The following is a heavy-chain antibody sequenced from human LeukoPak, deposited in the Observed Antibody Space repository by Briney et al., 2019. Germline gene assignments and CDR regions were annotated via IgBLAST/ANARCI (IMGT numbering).Heavy chain of an antibody. Sequence: SETLSLTCTVSGGSISSGDYCWSWIRQPPGKGLEWIGYIYYSGSTYYNPSLKSRVTISVDTSKNQFSLKLSSVTAADTAVYYCARLARPGGYQYYFDYWGQGTLVTVSS. V-gene: IGHV4-30-4*08. CDR1: GGSISSGDYC. J-gene: IGHJ4*02. CDR2: IYYSGST. CDR3: ARLARPGGYQYYFDY. D-gene: IGHD6-6*01.